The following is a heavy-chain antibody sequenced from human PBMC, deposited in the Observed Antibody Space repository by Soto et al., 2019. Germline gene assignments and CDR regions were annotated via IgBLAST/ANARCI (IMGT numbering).Heavy chain of an antibody. D-gene: IGHD1-26*01. J-gene: IGHJ5*02. CDR2: ISAHNGNT. V-gene: IGHV1-18*01. Sequence: ASVKVSCKASGYTFTSYGISWVRQAPGQGLEWMGWISAHNGNTNYAQKLQGRVTMTTDTSTSTAYMELRSLRSDDTAVYYCARIIVGAPPHDNWFDPWGQGTLVTVSS. CDR1: GYTFTSYG. CDR3: ARIIVGAPPHDNWFDP.